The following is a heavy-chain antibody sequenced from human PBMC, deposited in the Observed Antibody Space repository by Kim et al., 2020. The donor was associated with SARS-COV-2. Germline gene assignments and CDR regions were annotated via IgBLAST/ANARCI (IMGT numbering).Heavy chain of an antibody. CDR2: INPNSGCT. CDR3: AREPFDY. CDR1: LYTFTGYY. Sequence: ASVKFSCKSSLYTFTGYYMHWVRQSPVQVLDWILWINPNSGCTNYAQKFQGCVTMTRDTSIITAYMELSRLRSDDMAVYYCAREPFDYWGQGTLVTVSS. V-gene: IGHV1-2*04. J-gene: IGHJ4*02.